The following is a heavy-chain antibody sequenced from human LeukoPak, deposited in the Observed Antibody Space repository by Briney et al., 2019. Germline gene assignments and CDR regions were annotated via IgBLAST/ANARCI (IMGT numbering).Heavy chain of an antibody. J-gene: IGHJ4*02. V-gene: IGHV1-2*02. CDR1: GYTFTGYY. Sequence: ASVKVSCKSSGYTFTGYYMHWVRQAPGQGLEWMGWINPNSGGTNYAQKFQGRVTMTRDTSISTAYTELSRLRSDDTAVYYCARGPKYYYDSTPLLFDYWGQGTLVTVSS. CDR2: INPNSGGT. CDR3: ARGPKYYYDSTPLLFDY. D-gene: IGHD3-22*01.